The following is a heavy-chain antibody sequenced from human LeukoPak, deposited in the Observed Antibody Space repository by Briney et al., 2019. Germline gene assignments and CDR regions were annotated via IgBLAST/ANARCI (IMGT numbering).Heavy chain of an antibody. J-gene: IGHJ4*02. D-gene: IGHD6-19*01. CDR1: GFTFSIYG. CDR2: IWYDGSNK. Sequence: PGGSLRLSCAASGFTFSIYGMHWVRQAPGKGLEWVAVIWYDGSNKYYADSVKCRFTISSDNTMKRLHLQMNRLRAEDTAVHCCAKMGEVGSAMAYRIAVAGGFDYWGQGTLVTVSS. CDR3: AKMGEVGSAMAYRIAVAGGFDY. V-gene: IGHV3-33*06.